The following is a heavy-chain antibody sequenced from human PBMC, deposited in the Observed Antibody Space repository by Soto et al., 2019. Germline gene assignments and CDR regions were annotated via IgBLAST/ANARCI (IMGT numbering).Heavy chain of an antibody. CDR1: GGSFSGFQ. CDR2: INHNGDT. CDR3: AREWGFCDGTRCFPLLYY. Sequence: VQLQQWGAGVLKPSETLSLTCAAHGGSFSGFQWSWIRQAHGQGLEWIGEINHNGDTNYNPSLKSRVTISIDTSKNEFYLKLTSVTAGDTARYYCAREWGFCDGTRCFPLLYYWGQGVLVTVSS. V-gene: IGHV4-34*01. J-gene: IGHJ4*02. D-gene: IGHD2-2*01.